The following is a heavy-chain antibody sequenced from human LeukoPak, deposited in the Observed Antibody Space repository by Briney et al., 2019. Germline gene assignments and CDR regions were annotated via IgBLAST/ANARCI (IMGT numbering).Heavy chain of an antibody. D-gene: IGHD4-17*01. CDR2: IYYSGST. CDR1: GGSISSGDYY. Sequence: SQTLSPTCTVSGGSISSGDYYWSWIRQPPGKGLEWIGYIYYSGSTYYNPSLKSRVTISVDTSKNRFSLKLSSVTAADTAVYYCASYYGDSSLVDYWGQGTLVTVSS. CDR3: ASYYGDSSLVDY. J-gene: IGHJ4*02. V-gene: IGHV4-30-4*01.